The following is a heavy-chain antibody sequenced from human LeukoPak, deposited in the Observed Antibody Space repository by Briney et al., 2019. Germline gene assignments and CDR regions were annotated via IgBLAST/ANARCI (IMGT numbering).Heavy chain of an antibody. J-gene: IGHJ5*02. V-gene: IGHV4-31*03. CDR2: SYYTGNT. D-gene: IGHD2-15*01. CDR1: GGSISSGAYN. Sequence: SETLSLTCSVSGGSISSGAYNWSWIRQHPGKGLEWIGYSYYTGNTYYNPSLKSRVTISVDTSKNQFSLNLSSVTAADTAVYYCARARDCSGGSCYQFNWVDPWGQGTLVTVSS. CDR3: ARARDCSGGSCYQFNWVDP.